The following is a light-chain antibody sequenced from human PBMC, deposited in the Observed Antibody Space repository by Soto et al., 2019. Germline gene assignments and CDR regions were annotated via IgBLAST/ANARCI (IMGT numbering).Light chain of an antibody. Sequence: EIVLTQSPGTLSLSPWERATLSCRASQSVSGSRLAWYQQKPGQAPGLLIYGASNRATGIPDRFSGGGSGTDFTLTISRLAPEDFALYYCQHYDTSPITFGQGTRLEIK. CDR1: QSVSGSR. V-gene: IGKV3-20*01. J-gene: IGKJ5*01. CDR3: QHYDTSPIT. CDR2: GAS.